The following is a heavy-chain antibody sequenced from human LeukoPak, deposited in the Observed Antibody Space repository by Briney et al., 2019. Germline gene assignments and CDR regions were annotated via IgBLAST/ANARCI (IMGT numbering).Heavy chain of an antibody. V-gene: IGHV4-34*01. D-gene: IGHD6-19*01. CDR2: ISHSGST. J-gene: IGHJ4*02. CDR1: GFTFSSAG. Sequence: GSLRLSCAASGFTFSSAGMSWVRQAPGKGLEWIGEISHSGSTNYYPSLKSRVPISGDTSKHQFSLKLSSVTAADTAVYYCARGIEIRVSGWYYFDYWGQGTLVTVSS. CDR3: ARGIEIRVSGWYYFDY.